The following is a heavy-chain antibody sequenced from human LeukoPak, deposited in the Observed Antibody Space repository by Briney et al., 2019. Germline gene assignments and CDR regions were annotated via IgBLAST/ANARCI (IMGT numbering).Heavy chain of an antibody. V-gene: IGHV1-18*04. CDR3: ARGPNLYVWGSYRYSYFDY. CDR1: GYTFTGYY. J-gene: IGHJ4*02. D-gene: IGHD3-16*02. CDR2: IGAYNGNT. Sequence: ASVKVSCKASGYTFTGYYMHWVRQAPGQGLEWMGWIGAYNGNTNYPQKLQGRVTMTTDTSTSTAYMELRSLRSDDTAVYYCARGPNLYVWGSYRYSYFDYWGQGTLVTVSS.